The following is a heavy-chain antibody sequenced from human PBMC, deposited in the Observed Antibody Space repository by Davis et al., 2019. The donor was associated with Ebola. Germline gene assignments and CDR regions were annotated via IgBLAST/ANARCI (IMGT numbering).Heavy chain of an antibody. Sequence: SETLSLTCAVYGGSFSGYYWSWIRQSPGKGLEWIGEINHSGSTNYNPSLKSRVTISVDTSKNQFSLKLSSVTAADTAVYYCARMSIAARPIDYWGQGTLVTVSS. J-gene: IGHJ4*02. CDR3: ARMSIAARPIDY. CDR1: GGSFSGYY. CDR2: INHSGST. V-gene: IGHV4-34*01. D-gene: IGHD6-6*01.